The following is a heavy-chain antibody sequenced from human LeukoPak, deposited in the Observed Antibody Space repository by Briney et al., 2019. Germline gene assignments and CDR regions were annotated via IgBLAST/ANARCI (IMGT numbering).Heavy chain of an antibody. J-gene: IGHJ4*02. CDR2: INHSGST. V-gene: IGHV4-34*01. CDR3: ARVGVATISSYFDY. Sequence: SETLSLTCAVYGESFSGYYWSWIRQPPGKGLEWIGEINHSGSTNYNPSLKSRVTISVDTSKNQFSLKLSSVTAADTAVYYCARVGVATISSYFDYWGQGTLVTVSS. CDR1: GESFSGYY. D-gene: IGHD5-12*01.